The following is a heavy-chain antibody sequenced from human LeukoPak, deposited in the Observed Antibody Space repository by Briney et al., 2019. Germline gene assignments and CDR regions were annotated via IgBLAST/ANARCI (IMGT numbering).Heavy chain of an antibody. Sequence: PSETLSLTCTVSGGSISSYYWSWIRQPPGKGLEWIGYIYYSGSTNYNPSLKSRVTISVDTSKNQFSLKLSSVTAADTAVYYCARDGGGATTFDYWGQGTLVTVSS. CDR2: IYYSGST. D-gene: IGHD1-26*01. J-gene: IGHJ4*02. CDR3: ARDGGGATTFDY. CDR1: GGSISSYY. V-gene: IGHV4-59*01.